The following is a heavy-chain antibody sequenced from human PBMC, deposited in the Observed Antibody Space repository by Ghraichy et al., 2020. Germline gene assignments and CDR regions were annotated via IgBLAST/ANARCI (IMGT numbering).Heavy chain of an antibody. CDR3: SGSSGYYGTFDI. V-gene: IGHV3-30*03. CDR1: GFTFRNYG. D-gene: IGHD3-22*01. CDR2: ISSDGTYK. J-gene: IGHJ4*02. Sequence: GGSLRLSCAASGFTFRNYGMHWVRQAPGKGLDWVAVISSDGTYKYYAESVKGRFTISRDDSKSMVYLQMSSLRAGDTAVYYCSGSSGYYGTFDIWGQGTLVSVSS.